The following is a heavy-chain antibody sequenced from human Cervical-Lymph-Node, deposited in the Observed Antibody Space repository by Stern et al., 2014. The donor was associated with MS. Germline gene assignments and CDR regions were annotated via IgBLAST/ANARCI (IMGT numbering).Heavy chain of an antibody. CDR2: IIPIFGTA. V-gene: IGHV1-69*01. CDR1: GGTFSSYA. D-gene: IGHD3-3*01. J-gene: IGHJ4*02. Sequence: VQLVQSGAEVKKPGSSVKVSCKASGGTFSSYAISWVRQAPGQGLEWMGGIIPIFGTANYAQKFQGRVTITADESTSTAYMELSSLRSEDTAVYYCARGGRYDFWSGYYLLDYWGQGTLVTVSS. CDR3: ARGGRYDFWSGYYLLDY.